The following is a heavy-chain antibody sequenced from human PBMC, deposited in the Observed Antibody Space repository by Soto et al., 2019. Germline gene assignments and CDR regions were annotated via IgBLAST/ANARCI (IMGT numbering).Heavy chain of an antibody. D-gene: IGHD2-2*01. CDR3: AKGRVPAAKYAGWFDP. V-gene: IGHV3-23*01. Sequence: HPGGSLRLSCAASGFTFSSYAMSWVRQAPGKGLEWVSAISGSGGSTYYADSVKGRFTISRDNSKNTLYLQMNSLRAEDTAVYYCAKGRVPAAKYAGWFDPWGQGTLVTGSS. CDR1: GFTFSSYA. J-gene: IGHJ5*02. CDR2: ISGSGGST.